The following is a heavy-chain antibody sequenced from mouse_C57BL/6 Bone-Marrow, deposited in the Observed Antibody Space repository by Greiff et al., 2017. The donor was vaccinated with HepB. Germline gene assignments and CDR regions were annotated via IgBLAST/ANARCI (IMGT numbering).Heavy chain of an antibody. J-gene: IGHJ2*01. CDR2: INPYNGDT. CDR3: GGGSSLDY. D-gene: IGHD1-1*01. V-gene: IGHV1-37*01. Sequence: QQSHGKSLEWIGRINPYNGDTFYNQKFKGKATLTVDKSSSTAHMELLSLTSEDFAVYYCGGGSSLDYWGQGTTLTVSS.